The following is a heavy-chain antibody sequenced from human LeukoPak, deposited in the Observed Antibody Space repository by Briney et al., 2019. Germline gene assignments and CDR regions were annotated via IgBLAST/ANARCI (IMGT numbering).Heavy chain of an antibody. CDR3: ARQRSSGYYYFDY. D-gene: IGHD3-22*01. CDR2: IYYSGST. Sequence: SETLSLTCTVSGGSISSYYSSWIRQPPGKGLEWIGYIYYSGSTNYNPSLKSRVTISQDTSKNQFSLKLNSVAAADTAVYYCARQRSSGYYYFDYWGQGTLVTVSS. CDR1: GGSISSYY. V-gene: IGHV4-59*08. J-gene: IGHJ4*02.